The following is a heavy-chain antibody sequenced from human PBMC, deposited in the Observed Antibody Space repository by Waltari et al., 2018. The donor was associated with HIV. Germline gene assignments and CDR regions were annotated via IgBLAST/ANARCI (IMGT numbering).Heavy chain of an antibody. Sequence: QVHLVQSGAEVKQPGSLVSAPCNTSGLPFHASFFYLVRQAPGSALERVGMRNPNSRETNSAQRLEGRVTLTRDLSTRPGYMELSRLTPDETAVYYCASVTDSGTALENGGQGTLISVSS. CDR3: ASVTDSGTALEN. D-gene: IGHD3-10*01. V-gene: IGHV1-2*02. CDR1: GLPFHASF. J-gene: IGHJ4*02. CDR2: RNPNSRET.